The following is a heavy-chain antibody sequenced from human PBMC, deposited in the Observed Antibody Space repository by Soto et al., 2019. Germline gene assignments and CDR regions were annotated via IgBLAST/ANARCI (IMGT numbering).Heavy chain of an antibody. V-gene: IGHV1-18*01. D-gene: IGHD3-16*02. CDR3: GRSYCYLASWYDPPGPFVF. Sequence: ASVKVSCKASGYTFTSYGISWVRQAPGEGLEWMGWISAYNGNTNYAQKLQGRDTMTTDTSTSTAYMELRSLRSDDTAVYYCGRSYCYLASWYDPPGPFVFWAQGTIVPVSS. J-gene: IGHJ3*01. CDR1: GYTFTSYG. CDR2: ISAYNGNT.